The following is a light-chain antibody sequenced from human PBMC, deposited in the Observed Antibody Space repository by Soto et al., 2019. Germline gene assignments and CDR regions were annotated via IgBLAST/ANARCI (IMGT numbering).Light chain of an antibody. CDR3: NSYTSSSTHVV. J-gene: IGLJ2*01. CDR2: DVN. CDR1: NSDVGGYNY. V-gene: IGLV2-14*01. Sequence: QSVLTQPASVSGSPGQSITISCTGTNSDVGGYNYVSWYQQHPGKAPKLMIYDVNNRPSGVSNRFSGSKSGNTASLTISGLQAEDEADYYCNSYTSSSTHVVFGGGTKLTDL.